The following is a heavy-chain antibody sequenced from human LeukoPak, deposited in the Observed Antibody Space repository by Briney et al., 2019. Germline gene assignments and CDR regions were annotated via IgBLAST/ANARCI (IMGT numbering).Heavy chain of an antibody. D-gene: IGHD2/OR15-2a*01. V-gene: IGHV3-30*01. CDR1: GFTFTTYA. CDR2: ISYDGSDK. Sequence: GRSLRLSCAASGFTFTTYAIHWVRQAPGKGPEWVARISYDGSDKYYADSVKGRFTISRDDPKNTVFLQMNSLRLEDTATYYCARPHNGTHGTFHIWGQGTVVTVSS. CDR3: ARPHNGTHGTFHI. J-gene: IGHJ3*02.